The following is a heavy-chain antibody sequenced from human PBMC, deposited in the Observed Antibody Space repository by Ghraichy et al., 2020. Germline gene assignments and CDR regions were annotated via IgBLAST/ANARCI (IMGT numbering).Heavy chain of an antibody. Sequence: GGSLRLSCAASGFTVSSNYMSWVRQAPGTGLEWVSVIYSGGSTYYADSVKGRFTISRDNSKNTLYLHMNSLRAEDTAVYYCARTAYYYDSSGYHGIFDYWGQGTLVTVSS. CDR2: IYSGGST. CDR1: GFTVSSNY. CDR3: ARTAYYYDSSGYHGIFDY. D-gene: IGHD3-22*01. V-gene: IGHV3-53*01. J-gene: IGHJ4*02.